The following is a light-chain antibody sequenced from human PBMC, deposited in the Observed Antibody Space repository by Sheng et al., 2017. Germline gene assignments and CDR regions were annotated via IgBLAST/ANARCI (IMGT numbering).Light chain of an antibody. J-gene: IGKJ3*01. CDR2: AAS. CDR1: QGISNY. CDR3: QKYNSALIFT. V-gene: IGKV1-27*01. Sequence: DIQMTQSPSSLSESVGDRVTITCRASQGISNYLAWYQQKPGKVPKLLIYAASTLQSGVPSRFSGSGSGTDFTLTISSLQPEDVATYYCQKYNSALIFTFGPGTKVDIK.